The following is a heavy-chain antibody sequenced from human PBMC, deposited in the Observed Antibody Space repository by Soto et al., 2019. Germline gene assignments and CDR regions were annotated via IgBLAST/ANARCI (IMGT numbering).Heavy chain of an antibody. Sequence: PSETLSLTCAFYGGSFXGYYWSWIRQPPGKGLEWIGEINHSGSTNYNPSLKSRVTISVDTSKNQFSLKLSSVTAADTAVYYCARLRGVIIRPYYYYGMDVWGQGTTVTVSS. J-gene: IGHJ6*02. CDR3: ARLRGVIIRPYYYYGMDV. CDR1: GGSFXGYY. CDR2: INHSGST. V-gene: IGHV4-34*01. D-gene: IGHD3-10*01.